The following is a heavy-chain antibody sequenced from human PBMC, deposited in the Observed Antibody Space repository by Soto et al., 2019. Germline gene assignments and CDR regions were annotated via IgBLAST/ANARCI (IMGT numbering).Heavy chain of an antibody. CDR1: GDSVSSGGAY. V-gene: IGHV4-31*03. D-gene: IGHD3-10*01. CDR2: LYYGGSA. CDR3: ARIKSRYYKIISSSFDY. Sequence: QVQLQESGPGLVQPSQTLSLTCSVSGDSVSSGGAYWSWIRQLPGKGLEWIGYLYYGGSANYTPSLKSRLTISLDTSKNQFSLKLKSVTAAVTAVDYCARIKSRYYKIISSSFDYWGRGTLVTVSS. J-gene: IGHJ4*02.